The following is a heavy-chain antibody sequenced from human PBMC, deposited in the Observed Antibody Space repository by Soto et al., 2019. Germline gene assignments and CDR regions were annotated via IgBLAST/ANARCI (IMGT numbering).Heavy chain of an antibody. V-gene: IGHV5-10-1*01. CDR1: GYSFTSLW. Sequence: CEALKIPCKGFGYSFTSLWSSRVRQMPGKGLEWMGRIDPSDSYTNYSPSFQGHVTISADKSISTAYLQWSSLKASDTAMYYCARLVGYYGMDIWGQGTMVTVSS. CDR2: IDPSDSYT. J-gene: IGHJ6*02. CDR3: ARLVGYYGMDI. D-gene: IGHD2-8*02.